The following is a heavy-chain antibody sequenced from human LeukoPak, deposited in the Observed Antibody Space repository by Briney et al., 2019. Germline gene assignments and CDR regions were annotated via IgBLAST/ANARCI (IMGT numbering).Heavy chain of an antibody. D-gene: IGHD2-15*01. CDR2: IWYDGSNK. CDR1: GFTFSSYG. J-gene: IGHJ4*02. V-gene: IGHV3-33*01. Sequence: PGGSLRLSCAASGFTFSSYGMHWVRQAPGKGLEWVAVIWYDGSNKYYADSVKGRFTISRDNSKSTLYLQMNSLRAEDTAVYYCAREGVAATYFDYWGQGTLVTVSS. CDR3: AREGVAATYFDY.